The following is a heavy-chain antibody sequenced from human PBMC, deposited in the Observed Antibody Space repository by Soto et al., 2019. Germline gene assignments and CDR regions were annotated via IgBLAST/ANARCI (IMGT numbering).Heavy chain of an antibody. CDR2: ISGSGVSK. J-gene: IGHJ4*02. Sequence: GGSLRLSCVVSGFIFSSSAMNWVRQAPGKGLECVSTISGSGVSKYYADSVKGRFTISRDNSNNTVSLQMNSLRAEDAAVYYCARASTYYDFWGQGTLVTVSS. V-gene: IGHV3-23*01. CDR3: ARASTYYDF. D-gene: IGHD3-3*01. CDR1: GFIFSSSA.